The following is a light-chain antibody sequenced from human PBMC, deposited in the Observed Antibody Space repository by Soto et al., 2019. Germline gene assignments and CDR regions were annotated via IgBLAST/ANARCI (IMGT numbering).Light chain of an antibody. CDR1: QRISSW. CDR2: KAS. V-gene: IGKV1-5*03. J-gene: IGKJ2*01. CDR3: QQYSSYPET. Sequence: DIQMTQSPSTLSASVGDGVTITCRASQRISSWLAWYQQKAWKAPKLLIYKASILENEVPSRLRGSGSGPEFTLTITRLQRDVFAVYYCQQYSSYPETFGQANKLEL.